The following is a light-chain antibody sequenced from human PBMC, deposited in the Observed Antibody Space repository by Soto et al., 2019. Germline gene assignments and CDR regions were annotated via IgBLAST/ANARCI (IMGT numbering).Light chain of an antibody. Sequence: QSVLTQSPSASASLGASVKLTCTLSSGHSSYAIAWHQQQPEKGPRYLMKVNSDGSHSKGDGIPDRLSGSSSGAERYFTISSLQSEDEADYYCQTWGTAYVLFGGGTKLTVL. CDR2: VNSDGSH. CDR1: SGHSSYA. CDR3: QTWGTAYVL. V-gene: IGLV4-69*01. J-gene: IGLJ2*01.